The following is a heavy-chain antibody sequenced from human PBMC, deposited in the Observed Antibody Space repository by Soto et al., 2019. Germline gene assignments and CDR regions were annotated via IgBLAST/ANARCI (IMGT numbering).Heavy chain of an antibody. Sequence: HVQLVQSGAEVKKPGASVKVSCKASGYTFTSYVISWVRQAPGQGLEWLGWISPHNGSTNYAQKLQGRVTITTETSTLTAYMEPRNLRSEDTSLYYGARGVTPIALWGQGTLVTVSS. V-gene: IGHV1-18*01. CDR2: ISPHNGST. CDR3: ARGVTPIAL. J-gene: IGHJ5*02. CDR1: GYTFTSYV. D-gene: IGHD3-16*01.